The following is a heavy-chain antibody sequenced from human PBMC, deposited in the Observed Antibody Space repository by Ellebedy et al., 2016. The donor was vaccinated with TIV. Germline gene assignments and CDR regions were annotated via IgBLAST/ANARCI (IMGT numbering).Heavy chain of an antibody. Sequence: SETLSLXXAVYGGSFSGYYWSWIRQPPGKGLEWIGEINHSGSTNYNPSLKSRVTISVDTSKNQFSLKLSSVTAADTAVYYCAGLCGGDCSGPYYYYYYMDVWGKGTTVTVSS. CDR1: GGSFSGYY. J-gene: IGHJ6*03. V-gene: IGHV4-34*01. CDR2: INHSGST. CDR3: AGLCGGDCSGPYYYYYYMDV. D-gene: IGHD2-21*01.